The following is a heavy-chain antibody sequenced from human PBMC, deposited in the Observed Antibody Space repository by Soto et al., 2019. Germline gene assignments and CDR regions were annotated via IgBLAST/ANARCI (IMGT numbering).Heavy chain of an antibody. CDR1: SDSIAGENW. Sequence: QVQLQESGPGLVKPSETLSLTCTVSSDSIAGENWWSWVRQPPGLGLEWIGEVFHTGGTNYNPSLKSRATVEVDKSKNQFSLKLISATAADTAFYYCARVFSSGSGWMYYFDFWGQGTLVSVSS. J-gene: IGHJ4*02. D-gene: IGHD6-19*01. V-gene: IGHV4-4*02. CDR2: VFHTGGT. CDR3: ARVFSSGSGWMYYFDF.